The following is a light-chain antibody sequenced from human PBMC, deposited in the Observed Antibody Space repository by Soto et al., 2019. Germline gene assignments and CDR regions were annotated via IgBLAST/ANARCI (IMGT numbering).Light chain of an antibody. Sequence: EIVLTQAPATLSLSPGERATLSCRASQSVSRCLAWYQQRPGQAPRLLIYDASSRATGIPARFSGSGSGTDFTLTISSLEPEDFAVYYCQQRSNWPPALTFGGGTKVEIK. J-gene: IGKJ4*01. CDR3: QQRSNWPPALT. CDR1: QSVSRC. V-gene: IGKV3-11*01. CDR2: DAS.